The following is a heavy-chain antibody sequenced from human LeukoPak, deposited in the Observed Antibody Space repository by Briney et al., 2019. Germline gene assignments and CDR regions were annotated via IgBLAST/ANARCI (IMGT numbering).Heavy chain of an antibody. CDR2: IYYSGIT. Sequence: PSETLSLTCTVSGGSISSSSYYWGWIRQPPGKGLEWIGSIYYSGITYYNPSLKSRVTISADTSKNQFSLKLSSVTAADTAVYYCARPPASDLDAFDIWGQGTMVTVSS. CDR3: ARPPASDLDAFDI. V-gene: IGHV4-39*01. J-gene: IGHJ3*02. CDR1: GGSISSSSYY.